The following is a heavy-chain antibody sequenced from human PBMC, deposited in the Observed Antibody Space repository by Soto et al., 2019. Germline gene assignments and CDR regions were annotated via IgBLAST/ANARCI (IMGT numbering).Heavy chain of an antibody. CDR1: GFTFSSYA. D-gene: IGHD3-22*01. Sequence: EVQLLESGGGLVQPGGSLRLSCAASGFTFSSYAMRWVRQAPGKGLVRVSAISGSGGSTYYADSAKGRFTISRDNTKNTLYLQMNSLRAEDTAVYYCAKDRPGYYYDSSGYYYGVYWGQGTLVTVSS. V-gene: IGHV3-23*01. CDR3: AKDRPGYYYDSSGYYYGVY. CDR2: ISGSGGST. J-gene: IGHJ4*02.